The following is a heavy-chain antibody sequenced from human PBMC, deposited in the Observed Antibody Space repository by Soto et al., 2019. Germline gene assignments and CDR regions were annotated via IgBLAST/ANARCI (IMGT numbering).Heavy chain of an antibody. D-gene: IGHD5-12*01. J-gene: IGHJ5*02. Sequence: PVGSLRLSCAASGLTFSSYAMSWVRQAPGKGLEWVSAISGSGGSTYYADSVKGRFTISRDNSKNTLYLQMNSLRAEDTAVYYCAKERALRGYSGYDPFPPPDYNWFDPWGQGTLVTIAS. V-gene: IGHV3-23*01. CDR1: GLTFSSYA. CDR2: ISGSGGST. CDR3: AKERALRGYSGYDPFPPPDYNWFDP.